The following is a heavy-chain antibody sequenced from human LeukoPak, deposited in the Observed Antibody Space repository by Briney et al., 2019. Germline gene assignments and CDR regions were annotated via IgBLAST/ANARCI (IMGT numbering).Heavy chain of an antibody. Sequence: SETLSLTCTVSGGSISSYYWSWIRQPPGKGLEWIGYIYYSGSTNYNPSLKSRVTISVDTSKNQFSLKLSSVTAADTAVYYCANAGRDSSSTISCGMDVWGQGTTVTVSS. CDR1: GGSISSYY. CDR3: ANAGRDSSSTISCGMDV. D-gene: IGHD6-13*01. J-gene: IGHJ6*02. V-gene: IGHV4-59*01. CDR2: IYYSGST.